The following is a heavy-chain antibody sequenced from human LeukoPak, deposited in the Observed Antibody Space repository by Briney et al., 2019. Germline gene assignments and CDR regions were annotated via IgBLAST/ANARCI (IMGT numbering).Heavy chain of an antibody. CDR1: GVSISSYY. Sequence: SETLSLTCTVSGVSISSYYWSWIRQPAGKGLEWIGLIHPIGSTNNNPSLKSRATISVDTSKNQFSLQLSSVTAADTAVFYCARELQYYYDSSGYYTDWGQGTRVTVSS. CDR3: ARELQYYYDSSGYYTD. CDR2: IHPIGST. J-gene: IGHJ4*02. D-gene: IGHD3-22*01. V-gene: IGHV4-4*07.